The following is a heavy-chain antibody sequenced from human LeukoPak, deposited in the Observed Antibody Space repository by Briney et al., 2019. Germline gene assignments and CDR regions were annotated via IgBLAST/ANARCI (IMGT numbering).Heavy chain of an antibody. CDR1: GFSFSTYW. D-gene: IGHD7-27*01. V-gene: IGHV3-7*01. J-gene: IGHJ4*02. CDR3: ARPAGWGSLDY. CDR2: IKQDGSEK. Sequence: PGGSLRLSCEASGFSFSTYWMTWVRQAPGKGLEWVANIKQDGSEKYYVDSVKGRFTISKDNAMNSLYLQMNSLRAEDTAVYYCARPAGWGSLDYWGQGTLVTVS.